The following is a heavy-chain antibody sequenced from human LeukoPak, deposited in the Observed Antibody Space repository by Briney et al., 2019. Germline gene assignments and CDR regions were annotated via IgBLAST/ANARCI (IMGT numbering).Heavy chain of an antibody. D-gene: IGHD3-10*02. J-gene: IGHJ4*02. CDR3: VREAYYGRGTHPTFYFDH. V-gene: IGHV3-30*04. CDR1: GFNFRTYV. CDR2: MSSDEKTV. Sequence: PGGSLRLSCAVYGFNFRTYVLHWVRQAPGKGLEWVAVMSSDEKTVFYADSVKGRFTISRDSSKSSADLQMNRLRVEDTAVYYCVREAYYGRGTHPTFYFDHWGQGTLVTVSS.